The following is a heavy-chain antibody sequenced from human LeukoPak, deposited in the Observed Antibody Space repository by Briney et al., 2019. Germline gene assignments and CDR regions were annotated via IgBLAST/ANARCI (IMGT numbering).Heavy chain of an antibody. J-gene: IGHJ6*02. CDR2: IYYSGST. CDR3: ERRIPNHYYYGMDV. CDR1: GGSISSYY. D-gene: IGHD2-15*01. Sequence: KPSETLSLTCTVSGGSISSYYWSWIRQPPGKGLEWIGYIYYSGSTNYNPSLKSRVTISVDTSKNQFSLKLSSVTAADTAVYYCERRIPNHYYYGMDVWGQGTTVTVSS. V-gene: IGHV4-59*01.